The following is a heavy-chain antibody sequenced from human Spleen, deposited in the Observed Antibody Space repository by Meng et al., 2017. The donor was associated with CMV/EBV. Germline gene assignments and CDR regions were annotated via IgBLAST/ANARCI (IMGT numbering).Heavy chain of an antibody. CDR2: INPNSGGT. V-gene: IGHV1-2*02. D-gene: IGHD3-3*01. J-gene: IGHJ6*02. CDR1: GYTFTGYY. Sequence: ASVKVSCKASGYTFTGYYIHWVRQAPGQGLEWMGWINPNSGGTNYAQKFQGRVTMTRDTSISTAYMELSRLRSDDTAVYYCARALIPFWSGNLGMDVWGQGTTVTVSS. CDR3: ARALIPFWSGNLGMDV.